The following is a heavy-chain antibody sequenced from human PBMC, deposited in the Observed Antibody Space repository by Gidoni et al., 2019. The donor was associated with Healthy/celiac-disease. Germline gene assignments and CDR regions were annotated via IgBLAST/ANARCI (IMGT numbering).Heavy chain of an antibody. CDR3: AKRVDGYNEIYYYYYYGMDV. CDR2: ISGSVGST. V-gene: IGHV3-23*01. J-gene: IGHJ6*02. Sequence: EVQLLESGGGLVQPGGSLSLSCAASGFTFCCYAMDWVRPAPGQGLEWVSAISGSVGSTYYADSVKGRFTISRDNAKNTLYLQMNSLRAEDTAVYYCAKRVDGYNEIYYYYYYGMDVWGQGTTATVSS. CDR1: GFTFCCYA. D-gene: IGHD5-12*01.